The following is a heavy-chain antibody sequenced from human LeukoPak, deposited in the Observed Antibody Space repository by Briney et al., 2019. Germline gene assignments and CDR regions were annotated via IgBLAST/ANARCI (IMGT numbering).Heavy chain of an antibody. J-gene: IGHJ3*02. CDR3: ARHRAKRLNDAFEI. D-gene: IGHD3-10*01. V-gene: IGHV4-39*01. CDR1: GGSISGSYYY. Sequence: SETPSLTCTVSGGSISGSYYYWGWIRQPPGKGLEWIGTIYHSGRSTFYNPSLKSRVAMSVDTSKSHFSLNLTSVTAADTAIYYCARHRAKRLNDAFEIWGQGTVVSVSS. CDR2: IYHSGRST.